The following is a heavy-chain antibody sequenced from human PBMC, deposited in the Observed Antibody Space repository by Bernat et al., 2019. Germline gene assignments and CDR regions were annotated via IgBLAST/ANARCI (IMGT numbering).Heavy chain of an antibody. J-gene: IGHJ6*02. CDR1: GGSISSGGYS. Sequence: QVQLQESGSGLVKPSQTLSLTCAVSGGSISSGGYSWSWIRQPPGKGLEWIGYIYHSGSTYYNPSLKSRVTISVDRSKNQFSLKLSSVTAADTAVYYCARIQPLYYYGMDVWGQGTTVTVSS. D-gene: IGHD5-18*01. CDR2: IYHSGST. V-gene: IGHV4-30-2*01. CDR3: ARIQPLYYYGMDV.